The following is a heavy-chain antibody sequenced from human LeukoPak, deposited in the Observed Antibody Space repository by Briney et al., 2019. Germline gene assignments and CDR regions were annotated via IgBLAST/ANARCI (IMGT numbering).Heavy chain of an antibody. V-gene: IGHV4-59*01. D-gene: IGHD6-13*01. CDR2: IYYSGST. J-gene: IGHJ6*04. CDR3: AREVYSSSWYVMDV. CDR1: GGSISSYY. Sequence: SETLSLTCTVSGGSISSYYWSWIRQPPGKGQEWIGYIYYSGSTNYNPSLKSRVTISVDTSKNQFSLKLSSVTAADTAVYYCAREVYSSSWYVMDVWGKGTTVTVSS.